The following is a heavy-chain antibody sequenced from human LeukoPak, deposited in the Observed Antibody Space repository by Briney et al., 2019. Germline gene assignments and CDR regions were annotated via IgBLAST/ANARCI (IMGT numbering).Heavy chain of an antibody. Sequence: ASVKVSCKASGYTFISYPITWVRQAPGQGLEWMGWITAYNGYTDYAQMLQGRVTMTTDTSTSTAYMELRSLKSDDTAVYYRARGDCSGGSCYLPEYLQHWGQGTLVTVSS. V-gene: IGHV1-18*01. J-gene: IGHJ1*01. D-gene: IGHD2-15*01. CDR2: ITAYNGYT. CDR1: GYTFISYP. CDR3: ARGDCSGGSCYLPEYLQH.